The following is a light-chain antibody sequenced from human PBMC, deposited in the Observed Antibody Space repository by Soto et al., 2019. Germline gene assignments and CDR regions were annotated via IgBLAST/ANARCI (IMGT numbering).Light chain of an antibody. Sequence: DIQMTQSPSTLSVSLGERATITCRASQSISSWLAWYQQKPGKAPRLLIYDASSLESGVPSRFSGSGSGTEFTLTISSLQPDDFAAYYCQQYNSYSPTFGQGTKVEIK. CDR2: DAS. CDR3: QQYNSYSPT. J-gene: IGKJ1*01. CDR1: QSISSW. V-gene: IGKV1-5*01.